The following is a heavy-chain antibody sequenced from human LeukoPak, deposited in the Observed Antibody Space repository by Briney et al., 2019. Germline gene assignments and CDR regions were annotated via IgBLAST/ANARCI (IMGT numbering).Heavy chain of an antibody. J-gene: IGHJ4*02. CDR2: ISHDGSNK. CDR1: GFTFSDYG. Sequence: GGSLRLSCAASGFTFSDYGMHWVRQAPGRGLEWVAVISHDGSNKQYGDSVKGRFTISRDNSENTVHLQMNNLRIEDTAVYYCAKDVAAVGTVWNYWGQGTLVTVSS. CDR3: AKDVAAVGTVWNY. V-gene: IGHV3-30*18. D-gene: IGHD6-13*01.